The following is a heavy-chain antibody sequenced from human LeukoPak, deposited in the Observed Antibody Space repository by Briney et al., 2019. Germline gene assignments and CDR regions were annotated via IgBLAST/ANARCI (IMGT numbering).Heavy chain of an antibody. CDR3: ARDLGVDIVVVVAATPYVVDY. D-gene: IGHD2-15*01. J-gene: IGHJ4*02. Sequence: GASVKXXXXXSXXTFTSYGIXWVRQAPGQGLEXXGXISAXNGKXNYAQKLQGRVTMTTDTSTSTAYMEMRSLRADDRAVYYCARDLGVDIVVVVAATPYVVDYWGQGTLVTVSS. V-gene: IGHV1-18*01. CDR1: XXTFTSYG. CDR2: ISAXNGKX.